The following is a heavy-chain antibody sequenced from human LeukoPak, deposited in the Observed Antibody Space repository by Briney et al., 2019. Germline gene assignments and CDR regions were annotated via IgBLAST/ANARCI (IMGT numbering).Heavy chain of an antibody. D-gene: IGHD6-19*01. Sequence: PGGSLRLSCAASGFTFSSYAMTWVRQAPGKGLEWVSAISGSGGRTYYVDSVKGRFTISRDNSKNTLYLQMNSLRAEDTAVYYCARDGYSSGWAHAFDYWGQGTLVTASS. CDR3: ARDGYSSGWAHAFDY. J-gene: IGHJ4*02. CDR1: GFTFSSYA. CDR2: ISGSGGRT. V-gene: IGHV3-23*01.